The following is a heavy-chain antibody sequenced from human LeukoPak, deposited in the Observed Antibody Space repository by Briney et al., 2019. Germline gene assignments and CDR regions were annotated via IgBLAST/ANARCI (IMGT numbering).Heavy chain of an antibody. V-gene: IGHV4-59*08. J-gene: IGHJ4*02. Sequence: SETLSLTCTVSGGSISSYYWSWIRQPPGKGLEWIGYIYYTGSNNYYPSLQRRLTISVDTSKNQSSLKLSSVTAADTAVYYCERRAYSGSYQHDYWGQGTLVTVSS. CDR3: ERRAYSGSYQHDY. D-gene: IGHD1-26*01. CDR1: GGSISSYY. CDR2: IYYTGSN.